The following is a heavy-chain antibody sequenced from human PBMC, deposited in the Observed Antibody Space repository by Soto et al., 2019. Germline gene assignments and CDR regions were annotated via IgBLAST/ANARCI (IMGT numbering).Heavy chain of an antibody. CDR2: ISGSGGST. D-gene: IGHD3-10*01. Sequence: GGSLRLSCAASGFTFSSYAMSWVRQAPGKGLEWVSAISGSGGSTYYADSVKGRFTISRDNSKNTLYLQMNSLRAEDTAVYYCAKDSGGSGSYSWFDPWGQGTLVTVSS. CDR3: AKDSGGSGSYSWFDP. J-gene: IGHJ5*02. CDR1: GFTFSSYA. V-gene: IGHV3-23*01.